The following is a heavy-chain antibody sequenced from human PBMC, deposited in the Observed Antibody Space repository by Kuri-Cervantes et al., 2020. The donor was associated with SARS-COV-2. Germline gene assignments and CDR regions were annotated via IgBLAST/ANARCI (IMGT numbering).Heavy chain of an antibody. D-gene: IGHD4-17*01. CDR1: GFTFGSYE. Sequence: GGSLRLSCAASGFTFGSYEMNWVRQAPGKWREWVATRSYDVSNQYNGDSVKGRFTFSRDNSKNRMYLQMDSLRSEDTAVYYCARRATVSYYALDVWGPGTTVTVSS. CDR2: RSYDVSNQ. V-gene: IGHV3-30*03. J-gene: IGHJ6*02. CDR3: ARRATVSYYALDV.